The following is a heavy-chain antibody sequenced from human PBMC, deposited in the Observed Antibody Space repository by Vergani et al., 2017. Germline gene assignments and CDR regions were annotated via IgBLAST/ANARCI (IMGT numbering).Heavy chain of an antibody. CDR2: ISWNSGST. J-gene: IGHJ3*02. Sequence: EVQLVESGGGLVQPGRSLRLSCAASGFTFDDYAMHWVRQAPGKGLEWVSGISWNSGSTGYADSVKGRFTISRDNAKNSLYLQMNSLRAEDTALYYCAKATVGATHDAFDIWGQGTMVTVSP. V-gene: IGHV3-9*01. CDR3: AKATVGATHDAFDI. CDR1: GFTFDDYA. D-gene: IGHD1-26*01.